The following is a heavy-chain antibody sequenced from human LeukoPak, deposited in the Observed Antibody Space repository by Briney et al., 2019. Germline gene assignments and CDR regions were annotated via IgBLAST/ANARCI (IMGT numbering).Heavy chain of an antibody. CDR2: INPNSGGT. CDR3: ARPGDYYDSSGYCFDY. D-gene: IGHD3-22*01. CDR1: GYTFTGYY. Sequence: ASVKVSCKASGYTFTGYYMHWVRQAPGQGLEWMGWINPNSGGTNYAQKFQGRVTMTRDTSISTAYMELSRLRSDDTAVYYCARPGDYYDSSGYCFDYWGQGTLVTVSS. V-gene: IGHV1-2*02. J-gene: IGHJ4*02.